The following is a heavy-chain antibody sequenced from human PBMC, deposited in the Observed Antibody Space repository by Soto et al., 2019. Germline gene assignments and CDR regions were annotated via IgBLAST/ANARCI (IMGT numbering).Heavy chain of an antibody. J-gene: IGHJ4*02. CDR3: ASVNILTGHHLDH. CDR1: GGTISSGGYS. V-gene: IGHV4-30-2*01. D-gene: IGHD3-9*01. CDR2: IYHSGRT. Sequence: PSDTLSLTCAVSGGTISSGGYSWSWIRQPPGKGLEWIGYIYHSGRTYYNPSLKSRVTISVDRSKNQFSLKLSSVTAADTAVYYCASVNILTGHHLDHGVQGTLITVSS.